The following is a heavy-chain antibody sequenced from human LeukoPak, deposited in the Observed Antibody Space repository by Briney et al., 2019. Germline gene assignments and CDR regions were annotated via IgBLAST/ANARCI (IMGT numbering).Heavy chain of an antibody. CDR3: ARGIVIPGFDY. J-gene: IGHJ4*02. V-gene: IGHV4-59*01. D-gene: IGHD2-21*01. Sequence: SETLSLTCTVSGGSISSYYWSWIRQPPRKGLEWIGYIYYSGSTNYNPSLKSRVTISVDTSKNQFSLKLSSVTAADTAVYYCARGIVIPGFDYWGQGTLVTVSS. CDR1: GGSISSYY. CDR2: IYYSGST.